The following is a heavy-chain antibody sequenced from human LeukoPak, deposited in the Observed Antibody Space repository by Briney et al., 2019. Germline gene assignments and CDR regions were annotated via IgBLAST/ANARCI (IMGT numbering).Heavy chain of an antibody. J-gene: IGHJ4*02. CDR3: AKDGAWLRFDD. Sequence: PGGSLRLSCAASGFTFSSYAMNWVRQAPGKGLAWVSGINNSGGSTYYADSVKGRFTISRDNSKNTLYLQMNSLRAEDTAVYYCAKDGAWLRFDDWGQGILVTVSS. CDR2: INNSGGST. CDR1: GFTFSSYA. D-gene: IGHD5-12*01. V-gene: IGHV3-23*01.